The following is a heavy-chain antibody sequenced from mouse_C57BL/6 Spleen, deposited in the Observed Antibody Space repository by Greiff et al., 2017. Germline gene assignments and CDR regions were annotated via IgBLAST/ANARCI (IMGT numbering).Heavy chain of an antibody. V-gene: IGHV5-16*01. CDR2: INYDGSST. Sequence: EVNVVESEGGLVQPGSSMKLSCTASGFTFSDYYMAWVRQVPEKGLEWVANINYDGSSTYYLDSLKSRFIISRDNAKNILYLQMSSLKSEDTATYYCARGNWDYYAMDYWGQGTSVTVSS. CDR1: GFTFSDYY. J-gene: IGHJ4*01. CDR3: ARGNWDYYAMDY. D-gene: IGHD4-1*01.